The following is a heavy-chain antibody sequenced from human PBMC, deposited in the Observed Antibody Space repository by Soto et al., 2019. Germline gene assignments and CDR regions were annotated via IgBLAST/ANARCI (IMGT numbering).Heavy chain of an antibody. CDR2: ISPYNGKT. Sequence: QVQLVQSGAEVKKAGASVKVSCKASGYTDTTYGFNWVRQAPGQGLEWMGWISPYNGKTKFAQKVQGRVILTTDTSTPTAYMELRSLRSDDTAVYYCARRYGDPSSAAGFDCWGQGTLVTVSS. D-gene: IGHD4-17*01. CDR3: ARRYGDPSSAAGFDC. J-gene: IGHJ4*02. CDR1: GYTDTTYG. V-gene: IGHV1-18*01.